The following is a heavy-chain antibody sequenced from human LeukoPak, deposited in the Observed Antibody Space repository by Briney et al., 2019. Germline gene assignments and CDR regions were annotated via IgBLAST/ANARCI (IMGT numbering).Heavy chain of an antibody. CDR3: ARSIAARDYYMDV. Sequence: GGSLRLSCAASGFTFDDYAMHWVRQAPGKGLEWVSGISWNSGSIGYADSVKGRFTISRDNAKNFLYLQMNSLRAEDTAVYYCARSIAARDYYMDVWGKGTTVTVSS. D-gene: IGHD6-13*01. CDR1: GFTFDDYA. J-gene: IGHJ6*03. CDR2: ISWNSGSI. V-gene: IGHV3-9*01.